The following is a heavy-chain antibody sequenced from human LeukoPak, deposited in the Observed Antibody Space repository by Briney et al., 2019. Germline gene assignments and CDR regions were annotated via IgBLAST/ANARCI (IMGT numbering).Heavy chain of an antibody. J-gene: IGHJ4*02. V-gene: IGHV4-59*01. CDR1: GGSISSYY. D-gene: IGHD3-16*01. CDR3: ARDGPRRYYFDN. CDR2: IYYSGST. Sequence: SETLSLTCTVSGGSISSYYWSWIRQPPGKGLEWIGYIYYSGSTNYNPSLKSRVTISVDTSKNQFSLKLSSVTAADTAVYYCARDGPRRYYFDNWGQGTLVTVSS.